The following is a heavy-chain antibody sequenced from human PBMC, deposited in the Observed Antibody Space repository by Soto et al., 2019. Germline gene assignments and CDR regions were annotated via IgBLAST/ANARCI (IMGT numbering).Heavy chain of an antibody. CDR2: IYYSGST. J-gene: IGHJ4*02. CDR3: ANYPTTVTSDY. CDR1: GGSISSSSYY. Sequence: PSETLSLTCTVSGGSISSSSYYWGWIRQPPGKGLEWIGSIYYSGSTYYNPSLKSRVTISVDTSKNQFSLKLRSVTAADTAVYYCANYPTTVTSDYWGQGTLVTVSS. D-gene: IGHD4-17*01. V-gene: IGHV4-39*07.